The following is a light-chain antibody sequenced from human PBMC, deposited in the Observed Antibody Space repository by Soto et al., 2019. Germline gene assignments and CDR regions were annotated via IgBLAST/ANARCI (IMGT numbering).Light chain of an antibody. CDR2: EGS. J-gene: IGLJ2*01. Sequence: QSVLTQPASVSGSPGQSITISCTGTSSDVGSSNLVSWYQQHPGKAPKFMIYEGSKRPSGVSNRFSGSKSGNTASLTISGLQAEDEADYYCCSYAGSSTFVVFGGGTKLTVL. CDR3: CSYAGSSTFVV. CDR1: SSDVGSSNL. V-gene: IGLV2-23*01.